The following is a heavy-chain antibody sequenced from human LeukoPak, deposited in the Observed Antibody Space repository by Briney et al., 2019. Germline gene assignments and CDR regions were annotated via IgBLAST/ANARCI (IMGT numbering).Heavy chain of an antibody. CDR3: ARSAQYSSYYYGMDV. J-gene: IGHJ6*02. D-gene: IGHD5-18*01. CDR1: GGTFSSYA. V-gene: IGHV1-69*04. CDR2: IIPIFGIA. Sequence: SVKVSCKASGGTFSSYASSWVRQAPGQGLEWMGRIIPIFGIANYAQKFQGRVTITADKPTSTAYMELSSLRSEDTAVYYCARSAQYSSYYYGMDVWGQGTTVTVSS.